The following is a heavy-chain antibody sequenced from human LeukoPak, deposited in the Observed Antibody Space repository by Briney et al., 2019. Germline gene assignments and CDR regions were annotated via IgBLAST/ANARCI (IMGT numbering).Heavy chain of an antibody. D-gene: IGHD3-22*01. J-gene: IGHJ4*02. CDR2: IYYSGST. V-gene: IGHV4-59*01. CDR3: ARLIAAYYYDSSGYFDY. Sequence: SETLSLTCTVSGGSISSYYWSWIRQPPGKGLEWIGYIYYSGSTNYNPSLKSRVTISVDTSKKQFSLKLSSVTAADTAVYYCARLIAAYYYDSSGYFDYWGQGTLVTVSS. CDR1: GGSISSYY.